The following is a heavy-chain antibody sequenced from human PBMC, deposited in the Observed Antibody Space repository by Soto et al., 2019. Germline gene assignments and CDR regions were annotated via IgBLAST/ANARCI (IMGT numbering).Heavy chain of an antibody. J-gene: IGHJ4*02. CDR3: ARGAVNYFDY. D-gene: IGHD6-19*01. CDR2: IYYSGNT. Sequence: SETLSLTCSVSGGSISSSSYYWGWIRQPPGKGLEWIGSIYYSGNTYYNPSLKSRITISVDTSKNHFSLKLISLTAADTAVYYCARGAVNYFDYWGQGTLVTVSS. V-gene: IGHV4-39*02. CDR1: GGSISSSSYY.